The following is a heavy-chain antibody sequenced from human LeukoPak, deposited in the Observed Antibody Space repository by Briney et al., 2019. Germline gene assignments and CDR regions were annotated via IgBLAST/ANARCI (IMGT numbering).Heavy chain of an antibody. CDR3: ARAVPGMVRGVIILRWFDP. CDR1: GGSFSGYY. D-gene: IGHD3-10*01. Sequence: SETLSLTCAVYGGSFSGYYWSWIRQPPGKGLEWIGEINHSGSTNYNPSLKSRVTISVDTSKNQFSLKLSSVTAADTAVYYCARAVPGMVRGVIILRWFDPWGQGTLVTVSS. CDR2: INHSGST. V-gene: IGHV4-34*01. J-gene: IGHJ5*02.